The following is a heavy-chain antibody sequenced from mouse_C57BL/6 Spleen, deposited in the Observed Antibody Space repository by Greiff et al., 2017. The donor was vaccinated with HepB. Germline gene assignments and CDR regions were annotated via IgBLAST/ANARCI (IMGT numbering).Heavy chain of an antibody. CDR2: INPNNGGT. CDR1: GYTFTDYN. D-gene: IGHD2-12*01. J-gene: IGHJ2*01. CDR3: ARSSYEKDVYYFDY. V-gene: IGHV1-18*01. Sequence: EVQLQQSGPELVKPGASVKIPCKASGYTFTDYNMDWVKQSHGKSLEWIGDINPNNGGTIYNQKFKGKATLTVDKSSSTAYMELRSLTSEDTAVYYCARSSYEKDVYYFDYWGQGTTLTVSS.